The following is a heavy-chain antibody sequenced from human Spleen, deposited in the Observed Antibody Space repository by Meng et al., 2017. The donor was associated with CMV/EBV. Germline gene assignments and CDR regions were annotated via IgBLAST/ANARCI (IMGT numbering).Heavy chain of an antibody. CDR1: GGSVSSSGYY. V-gene: IGHV4-61*08. CDR3: AREGVTGDLDY. J-gene: IGHJ4*02. Sequence: AVSGGSVSSSGYYWSWIRQSPGEGLEWIGYVPHSGSTNYNLFLKSRVTISVDKSKNQFSLMLNSVTAAETAVYYCAREGVTGDLDYWGQGALVTVSS. CDR2: VPHSGST. D-gene: IGHD7-27*01.